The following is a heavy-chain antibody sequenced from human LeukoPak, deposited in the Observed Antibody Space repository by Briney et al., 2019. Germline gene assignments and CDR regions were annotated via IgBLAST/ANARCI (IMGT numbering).Heavy chain of an antibody. V-gene: IGHV1-2*02. Sequence: EASVKVSCKASGYTFTGYYMHLVRQAPGQGLEWMGWINPNSGGTNYAQKFQGRVTMTRDTSISTAYMELSRLRSDDTAVYYCARVDTAMDYYYYYGMDVWGQGTTVTVSS. CDR1: GYTFTGYY. J-gene: IGHJ6*02. D-gene: IGHD5-18*01. CDR3: ARVDTAMDYYYYYGMDV. CDR2: INPNSGGT.